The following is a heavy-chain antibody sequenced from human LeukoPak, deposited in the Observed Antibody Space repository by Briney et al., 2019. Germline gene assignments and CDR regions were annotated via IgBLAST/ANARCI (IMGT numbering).Heavy chain of an antibody. Sequence: GGSLRLSCAASGFTFISYAMSWVRQAPGKGLEWVSTISGYSGNTYYADSVKGRFTISRDISKNTLYLQMNSLRAEDTALYYCAKVSSGCPDYWGQGTLVTVSS. CDR3: AKVSSGCPDY. CDR1: GFTFISYA. V-gene: IGHV3-23*01. D-gene: IGHD6-19*01. CDR2: ISGYSGNT. J-gene: IGHJ4*02.